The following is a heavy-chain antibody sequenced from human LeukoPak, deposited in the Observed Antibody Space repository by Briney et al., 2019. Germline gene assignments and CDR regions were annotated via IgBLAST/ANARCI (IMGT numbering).Heavy chain of an antibody. CDR3: ARRSGSGGSRRPFDY. CDR2: ISYDGDT. V-gene: IGHV4-39*01. Sequence: GSLRLSCAASGFTFSSYAMSWIRQPPGKGLEWIGTISYDGDTYYSPSLRSRVTISADTSKNQFSLKLTSVTAADTAVYYCARRSGSGGSRRPFDYWGQGTLVTVSS. D-gene: IGHD4-23*01. CDR1: GFTFSSYA. J-gene: IGHJ4*02.